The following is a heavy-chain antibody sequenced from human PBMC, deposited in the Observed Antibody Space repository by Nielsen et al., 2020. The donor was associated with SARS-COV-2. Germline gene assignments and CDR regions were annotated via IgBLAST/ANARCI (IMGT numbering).Heavy chain of an antibody. CDR1: GFTFSSYG. CDR3: ARDNARRLWSRGRYFDY. Sequence: GGSLRLSCAASGFTFSSYGMYWVRQAPGKGLEWVAVISYDGSNKYYADSVKGRFTISRDNSKNTLYLQTNSLRAEDTAVYYCARDNARRLWSRGRYFDYWGQGTLVTVSS. V-gene: IGHV3-33*05. CDR2: ISYDGSNK. J-gene: IGHJ4*02. D-gene: IGHD3-10*01.